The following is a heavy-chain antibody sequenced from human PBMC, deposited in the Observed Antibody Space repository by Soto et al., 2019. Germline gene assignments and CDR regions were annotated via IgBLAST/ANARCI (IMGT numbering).Heavy chain of an antibody. V-gene: IGHV4-59*08. CDR3: ARLWGWFGDY. J-gene: IGHJ4*02. CDR1: GGSISSYY. D-gene: IGHD3-10*01. CDR2: IYYSGST. Sequence: QVQLQESGPGLVKPSETLSLTCTVSGGSISSYYWSWIRQPPGKGLEWIGYIYYSGSTNYNPSLKSRVTVSVDTSKYRFSLKLSSVTAADAAVYYCARLWGWFGDYWGQGTLVTVSS.